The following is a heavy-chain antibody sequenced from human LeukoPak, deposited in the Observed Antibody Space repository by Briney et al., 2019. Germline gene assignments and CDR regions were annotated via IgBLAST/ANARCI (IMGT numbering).Heavy chain of an antibody. D-gene: IGHD6-13*01. V-gene: IGHV4-59*08. CDR2: IYYSGST. Sequence: SETLSLTCTVSGGSISSYYWSWIRQPPGKGLEWIGYIYYSGSTNYNPSLKSRVTISVDTSKNQFSLKLSSVTAADTAVYYCARHAGYQQGMDVWGQGTTVTVSS. CDR1: GGSISSYY. J-gene: IGHJ6*02. CDR3: ARHAGYQQGMDV.